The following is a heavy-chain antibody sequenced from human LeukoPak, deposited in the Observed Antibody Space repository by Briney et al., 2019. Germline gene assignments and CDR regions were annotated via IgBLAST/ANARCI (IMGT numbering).Heavy chain of an antibody. CDR2: LIPIFGTA. D-gene: IGHD3-10*01. V-gene: IGHV1-69*06. J-gene: IGHJ4*02. Sequence: SVKVSCKASGGTFSSYAISWVRQAPGQGLEWMGGLIPIFGTANYAQKVQGRVTITADKSTSTAYMELSSLRSEDTAVYYCASTYYYGSGSYYRFDYWGQGTLVTVSS. CDR3: ASTYYYGSGSYYRFDY. CDR1: GGTFSSYA.